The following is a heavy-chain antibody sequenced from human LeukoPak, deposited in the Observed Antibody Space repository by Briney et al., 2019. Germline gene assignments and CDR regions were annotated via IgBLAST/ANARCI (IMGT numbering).Heavy chain of an antibody. J-gene: IGHJ3*02. Sequence: PSETLSLTCTVPGGSISSSSYYWGWIRQPPGKGLEWIGSIYYSGSTYYNPSLKSRVTISVDTSKNQFSLKLSSVTAADTAVYYCASWGYSYGPDAFDIWGQGTMVTVSS. CDR3: ASWGYSYGPDAFDI. D-gene: IGHD5-18*01. CDR2: IYYSGST. V-gene: IGHV4-39*01. CDR1: GGSISSSSYY.